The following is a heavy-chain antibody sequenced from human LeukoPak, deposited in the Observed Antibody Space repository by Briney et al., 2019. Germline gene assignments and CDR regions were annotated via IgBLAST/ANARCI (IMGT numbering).Heavy chain of an antibody. V-gene: IGHV4-34*01. J-gene: IGHJ4*02. D-gene: IGHD6-13*01. CDR2: INHSGST. CDR1: GGSFSGYY. CDR3: ARRPRWGQQLFYFDY. Sequence: KPSETLSLTCAVYGGSFSGYYWSWIRQPPGKGLEWIGEINHSGSTSYNPSLKSRVTISVDTSKNQFSLKLSSVTAADTAVYYCARRPRWGQQLFYFDYWGQGTLVTVSS.